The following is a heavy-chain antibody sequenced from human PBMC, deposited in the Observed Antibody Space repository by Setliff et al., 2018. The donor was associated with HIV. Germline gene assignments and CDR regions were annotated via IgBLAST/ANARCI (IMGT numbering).Heavy chain of an antibody. CDR1: GFTFSNYA. J-gene: IGHJ4*02. V-gene: IGHV3-23*01. D-gene: IGHD1-26*01. CDR3: VRGVGAASYNPLDF. Sequence: HPGGSLRLSCAASGFTFSNYAMSWVRQAPGKGLEWVSGLIENGVDKYYAGSVKGRFTISRDNSKNTLTMVMNSLRAEDTAMYYCVRGVGAASYNPLDFWGQGTLVTVSS. CDR2: LIENGVDK.